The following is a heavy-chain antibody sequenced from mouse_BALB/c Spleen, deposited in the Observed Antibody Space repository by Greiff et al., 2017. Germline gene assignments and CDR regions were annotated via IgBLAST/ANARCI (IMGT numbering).Heavy chain of an antibody. J-gene: IGHJ2*01. V-gene: IGHV5-6-4*01. Sequence: DVKLVESGGGLVKPGGSLKLSCAASGFTFRSYTMSWVRQTPEKRLEWVATISSGGSYTYYPDSVKGRFTISRDNAKNTLYLQMSSLKSEDTAMYYCTRVYYGSVFDYWGQGTTLTVSS. D-gene: IGHD1-1*01. CDR2: ISSGGSYT. CDR3: TRVYYGSVFDY. CDR1: GFTFRSYT.